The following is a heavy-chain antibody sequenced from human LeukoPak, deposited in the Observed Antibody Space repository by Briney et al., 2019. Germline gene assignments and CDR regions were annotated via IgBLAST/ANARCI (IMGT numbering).Heavy chain of an antibody. V-gene: IGHV4-39*07. CDR1: GGSISTSNYY. CDR3: ARVRRLEVLWFGELDY. D-gene: IGHD3-10*01. Sequence: SETLSLTCTVSGGSISTSNYYWGWIRQPPGKGLEWIGNIFYSGSTYYSPSLKSRVTISVDTFKNQFSLKLSSVTAADTAVYYCARVRRLEVLWFGELDYWGQGTLVTVSS. CDR2: IFYSGST. J-gene: IGHJ4*02.